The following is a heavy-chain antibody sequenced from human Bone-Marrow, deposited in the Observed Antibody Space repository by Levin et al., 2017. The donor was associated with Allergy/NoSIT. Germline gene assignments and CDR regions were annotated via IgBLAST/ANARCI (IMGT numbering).Heavy chain of an antibody. Sequence: GESLKISCTASGFTFGDYAMSWFRQAPGKGLEWVGFIRSKAYGGTTEYAASVKGRFTISRDDSKSIAYLQMNSLKTEDTAVYYCTRDSPEDYDSSGYSLFDYWGQGTLVTVSS. CDR2: IRSKAYGGTT. V-gene: IGHV3-49*03. J-gene: IGHJ4*02. D-gene: IGHD3-22*01. CDR3: TRDSPEDYDSSGYSLFDY. CDR1: GFTFGDYA.